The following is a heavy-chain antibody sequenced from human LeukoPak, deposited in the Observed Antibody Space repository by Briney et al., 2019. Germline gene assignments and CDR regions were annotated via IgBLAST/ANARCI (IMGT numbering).Heavy chain of an antibody. J-gene: IGHJ4*02. CDR3: ARSQWLATPDYVDY. CDR2: ISSSSSYI. D-gene: IGHD6-19*01. CDR1: GFTFSSYS. V-gene: IGHV3-21*01. Sequence: GGSLRLSCAASGFTFSSYSMNWVRQAPGKGLEWVSSISSSSSYIYYADSVKGRFTISRDNAKNSLYLQMNSLRAEGTAVYYCARSQWLATPDYVDYWGQGTLVTVSS.